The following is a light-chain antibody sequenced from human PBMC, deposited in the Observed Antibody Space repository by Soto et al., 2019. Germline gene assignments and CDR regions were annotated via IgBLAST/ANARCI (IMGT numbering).Light chain of an antibody. V-gene: IGKV4-1*01. CDR2: WAS. J-gene: IGKJ2*01. Sequence: DIVMTQSPGSLAVSLGERATINCKSSQTVLYSSNNKNYLAWYQQKPGQPPKLLIYWASTREAGVPDRFSGSVSGTDFTLTINNLQAEDVAVYYCHQYYLTPYTFGQGTKLELK. CDR1: QTVLYSSNNKNY. CDR3: HQYYLTPYT.